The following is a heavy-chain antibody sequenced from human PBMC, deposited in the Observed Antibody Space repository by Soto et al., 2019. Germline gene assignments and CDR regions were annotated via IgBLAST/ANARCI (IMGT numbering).Heavy chain of an antibody. J-gene: IGHJ4*02. Sequence: QVQLVESGGGVVQPGRSLRLSCAASGFTFSSYGMHWVRQAPGKGLEWVAVIWYDGSNKYYADSVKGRFTISGDNSKNTLYLQMNSLRAEDTAVYYCARDRGYSYGLDYWGQGTLVTVSS. V-gene: IGHV3-33*01. CDR2: IWYDGSNK. CDR1: GFTFSSYG. CDR3: ARDRGYSYGLDY. D-gene: IGHD5-18*01.